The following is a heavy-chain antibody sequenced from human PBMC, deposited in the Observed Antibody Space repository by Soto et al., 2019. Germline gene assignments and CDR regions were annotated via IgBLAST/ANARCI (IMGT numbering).Heavy chain of an antibody. V-gene: IGHV4-34*01. CDR3: ARTYSSSWSPFDY. D-gene: IGHD6-13*01. CDR2: INQSGST. Sequence: SETLSLTCTVYGGNFRGYGWSWIRQPPGKGLEWIGEINQSGSTNYNPSLKSRVTISVDTSKNQLSLKLSSVTAADTAVYYCARTYSSSWSPFDYWGQGTLVTVSS. CDR1: GGNFRGYG. J-gene: IGHJ4*02.